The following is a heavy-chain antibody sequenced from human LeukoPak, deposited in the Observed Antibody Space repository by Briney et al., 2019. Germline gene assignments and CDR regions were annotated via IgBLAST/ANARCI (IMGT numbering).Heavy chain of an antibody. Sequence: ASVKVSCKATGYTFTDYYMNWVRQAPGQGLEWMGWINPNSGGTNYAQKFQGRVTMTRDTSITTAYMELSSLRSDDTAMYYCTRALGFDYWGQGTLVTVSS. CDR2: INPNSGGT. D-gene: IGHD1-26*01. CDR1: GYTFTDYY. V-gene: IGHV1-2*02. J-gene: IGHJ4*02. CDR3: TRALGFDY.